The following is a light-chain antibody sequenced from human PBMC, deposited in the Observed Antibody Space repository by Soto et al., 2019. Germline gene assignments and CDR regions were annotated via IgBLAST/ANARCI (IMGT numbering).Light chain of an antibody. Sequence: QSVLTQPPSASGTPGQRVAISCSGSSPNIGSNFAYWYQHFPGTAPKLLILRNNQRPSGVPDRFSASKSGTSASLSISGLRPEDEADYYCAAWDDSLNSVVFGGGTKLTVL. CDR3: AAWDDSLNSVV. CDR2: RNN. V-gene: IGLV1-47*01. CDR1: SPNIGSNF. J-gene: IGLJ2*01.